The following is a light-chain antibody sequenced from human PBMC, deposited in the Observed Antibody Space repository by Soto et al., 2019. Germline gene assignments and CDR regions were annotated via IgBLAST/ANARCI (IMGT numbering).Light chain of an antibody. J-gene: IGLJ2*01. CDR2: EVI. CDR1: SSDVGSYNL. CDR3: CSYAGSDTFVV. Sequence: QSVLTQPASVSGSPGQSITISCTGTSSDVGSYNLVFWYQHHPGKAPKLMIHEVIKRPSGVSNRFSGSKSGNTASLTSSGPQAEDEADYYCCSYAGSDTFVVFGGGTKLTVL. V-gene: IGLV2-23*02.